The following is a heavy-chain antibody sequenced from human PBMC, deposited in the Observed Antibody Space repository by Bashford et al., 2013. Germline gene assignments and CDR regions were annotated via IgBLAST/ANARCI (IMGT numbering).Heavy chain of an antibody. J-gene: IGHJ6*02. CDR1: GGTFSSYA. Sequence: SVKVSCKASGGTFSSYAISWVRQAPGQGLEWMGGIIPIFGTANYAQKFQGRVTITADESTSTAYMELSSLRSEDTAVYYCATPRRDYDFWSGYAGYYYGMDVWGQGTTVTVSS. CDR3: ATPRRDYDFWSGYAGYYYGMDV. D-gene: IGHD3-3*01. V-gene: IGHV1-69*13. CDR2: IIPIFGTA.